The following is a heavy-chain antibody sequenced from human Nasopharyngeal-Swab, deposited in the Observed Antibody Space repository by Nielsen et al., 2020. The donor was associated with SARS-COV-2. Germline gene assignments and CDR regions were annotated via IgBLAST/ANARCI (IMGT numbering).Heavy chain of an antibody. J-gene: IGHJ4*02. V-gene: IGHV3-64D*06. CDR3: VKDLRGAIFGVASTYY. CDR2: ISSNGGST. CDR1: GFTFSSYA. D-gene: IGHD3-3*01. Sequence: GESLKISCSASGFTFSSYAMHWVHQAPGKGLEYVSAISSNGGSTYYADSVKGRFTISRDNSKNTLYLQMSSLRAEDTAVYYCVKDLRGAIFGVASTYYWGQGTLVTVSS.